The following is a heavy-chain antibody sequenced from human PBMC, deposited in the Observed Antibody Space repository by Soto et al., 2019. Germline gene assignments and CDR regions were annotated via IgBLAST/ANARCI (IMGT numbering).Heavy chain of an antibody. Sequence: KPSETLSLTCAVSGYSISSGYYWGWIRQPPGKGLEWIGSIYHSGSTYYNPSLKSRVSISVDTSKNQFSLRLSSVTAADTAMYYCARRHSSSWYGLDYWGRGTLVTVSS. J-gene: IGHJ4*02. CDR2: IYHSGST. CDR1: GYSISSGYY. V-gene: IGHV4-38-2*01. D-gene: IGHD6-13*01. CDR3: ARRHSSSWYGLDY.